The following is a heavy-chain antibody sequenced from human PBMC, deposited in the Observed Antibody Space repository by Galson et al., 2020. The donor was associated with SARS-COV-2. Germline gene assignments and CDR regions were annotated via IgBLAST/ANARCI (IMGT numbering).Heavy chain of an antibody. D-gene: IGHD3-10*01. V-gene: IGHV3-9*01. CDR2: ISWNSGSI. CDR3: AKILWFGELNWYFDL. Sequence: GGSLRLSCAASGFTFDDYAMHWVRQAPGKGLEWVSGISWNSGSIGYADSVKGRFTISRDNAKNSLYLQMNSLRAEDTALYYCAKILWFGELNWYFDLWGRGTLVTVSS. J-gene: IGHJ2*01. CDR1: GFTFDDYA.